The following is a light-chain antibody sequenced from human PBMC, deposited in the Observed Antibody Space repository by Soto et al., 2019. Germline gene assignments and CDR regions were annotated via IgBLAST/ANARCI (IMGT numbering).Light chain of an antibody. V-gene: IGKV1-6*01. Sequence: AIQMTQSPSSLSASVGDRVTITCRASQGIRSDLAWYQKKSGKAPKLLIYAASSLQSGVPSRVSGSSFGSDYTLNISSLQPEDFATYYCLQDYGYPRTFGQGTSVEI. CDR1: QGIRSD. J-gene: IGKJ1*01. CDR3: LQDYGYPRT. CDR2: AAS.